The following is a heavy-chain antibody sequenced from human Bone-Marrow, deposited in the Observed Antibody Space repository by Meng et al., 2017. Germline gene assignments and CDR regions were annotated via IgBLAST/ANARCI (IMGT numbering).Heavy chain of an antibody. CDR1: GGSVSSGSYC. D-gene: IGHD3-22*01. CDR2: IYYSGST. CDR3: ARDMGYYYDSSGYDY. Sequence: GSLRLSCTVSGGSVSSGSYCWSWIRQPPGKGLEWIGYIYYSGSTNYNPSLKSRVTISVDTSKNQFSLKLSSVTAADTAVYYCARDMGYYYDSSGYDYWGQGTLVTVSS. V-gene: IGHV4-61*01. J-gene: IGHJ4*02.